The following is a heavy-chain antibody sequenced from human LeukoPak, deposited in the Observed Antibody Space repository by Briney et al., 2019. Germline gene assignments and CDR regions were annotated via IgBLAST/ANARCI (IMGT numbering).Heavy chain of an antibody. CDR2: IKPDGSEK. J-gene: IGHJ4*02. CDR3: ARDQDY. V-gene: IGHV3-7*01. Sequence: GGSLRLSCAAPGFAFSTYWMTWVRQAPGKGLEWVANIKPDGSEKYYVDSVKGRFTISRDNAKNSVYLQMNSLRVEDTAVYYCARDQDYWGQGTLVTVSS. CDR1: GFAFSTYW.